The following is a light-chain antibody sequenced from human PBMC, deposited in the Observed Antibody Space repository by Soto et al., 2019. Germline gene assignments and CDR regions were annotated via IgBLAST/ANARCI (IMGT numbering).Light chain of an antibody. J-gene: IGKJ3*01. Sequence: IPLTQSPSSLSASVGDRVSITCRASQDIKTYLAWYQQKHGQAPKLLISGTFTLQSGVPSRLNGSGSGTDFTLTISRLQHDEFATYYCQHLTNYPPFTCGPGTKVDLE. V-gene: IGKV1-9*01. CDR1: QDIKTY. CDR2: GTF. CDR3: QHLTNYPPFT.